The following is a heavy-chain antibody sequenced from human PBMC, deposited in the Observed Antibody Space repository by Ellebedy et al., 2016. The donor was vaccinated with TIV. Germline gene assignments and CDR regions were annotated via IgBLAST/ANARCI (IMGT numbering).Heavy chain of an antibody. Sequence: SETLSLXXTVSGGSISSGSYYWSWIRQPAGKGLEWIGRMYNSGDTNYNPSLKSRVTMSVDTSKNQFSLKLSSVTAADTAVYYCARASVVVAATAYYYGMDGWGQGTTVTVSS. D-gene: IGHD2-15*01. J-gene: IGHJ6*02. CDR1: GGSISSGSYY. CDR3: ARASVVVAATAYYYGMDG. V-gene: IGHV4-61*02. CDR2: MYNSGDT.